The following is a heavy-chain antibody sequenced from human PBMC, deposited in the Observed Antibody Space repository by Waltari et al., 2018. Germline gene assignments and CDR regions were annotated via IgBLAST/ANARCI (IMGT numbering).Heavy chain of an antibody. CDR1: GGSIRSRSYS. J-gene: IGHJ4*02. V-gene: IGHV4-39*07. D-gene: IGHD2-15*01. CDR2: IYYSGST. Sequence: QLQLQESGPGLVKPSETLSLTCTVSGGSIRSRSYSWGWIRQPPGKGLEWIGSIYYSGSTYYNPSLKSRVTISVDTSKNQFSLKLSSVTAADTAVYYCASKSGGIVYWGQGTLVTVSS. CDR3: ASKSGGIVY.